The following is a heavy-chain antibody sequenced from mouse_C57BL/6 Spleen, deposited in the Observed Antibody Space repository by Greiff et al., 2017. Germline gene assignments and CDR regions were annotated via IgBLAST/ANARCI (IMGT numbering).Heavy chain of an antibody. V-gene: IGHV1-64*01. CDR2: IHPNSGST. CDR1: GYTFTSYW. CDR3: EREGYYDYDGGIAY. D-gene: IGHD2-4*01. Sequence: QVQLQQPGAELVKPGASVKLSCKASGYTFTSYWMHWVKQRPGQGLEWIGMIHPNSGSTNYNEKFKSKATLTVDKSSSTAYMQLSSLTSEDSAVYYCEREGYYDYDGGIAYGGQGTLVTVSA. J-gene: IGHJ3*01.